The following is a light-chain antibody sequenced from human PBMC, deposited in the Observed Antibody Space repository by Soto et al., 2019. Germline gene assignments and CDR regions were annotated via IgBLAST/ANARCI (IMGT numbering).Light chain of an antibody. V-gene: IGKV3-11*01. CDR2: GAS. J-gene: IGKJ5*01. CDR1: QSVSSN. Sequence: MSQSPATLSVSLGERVTLSCRASQSVSSNLAWYQQKPGQAPRLLIYGASTRATGIPARFSGSGSGTDFTLTISSLEPEDFAVYYCQQRSNWPPITFGQGTRLEIK. CDR3: QQRSNWPPIT.